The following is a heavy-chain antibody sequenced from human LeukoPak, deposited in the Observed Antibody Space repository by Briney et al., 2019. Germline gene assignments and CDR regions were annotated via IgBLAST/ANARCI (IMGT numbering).Heavy chain of an antibody. J-gene: IGHJ4*02. CDR1: GGSISSYY. V-gene: IGHV4-59*01. D-gene: IGHD2-15*01. Sequence: PSETLSLTCTVSGGSISSYYWSWIRQPPGKGLEWIGYIYYSGSTNYNPSLKSRVTISVDTSKNQFSLKLSSVTAADTAVYYCAREDCSGGSCYSYYWGQGTLVTVSS. CDR2: IYYSGST. CDR3: AREDCSGGSCYSYY.